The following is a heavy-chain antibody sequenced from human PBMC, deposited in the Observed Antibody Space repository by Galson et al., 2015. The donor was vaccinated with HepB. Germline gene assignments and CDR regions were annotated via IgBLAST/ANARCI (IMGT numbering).Heavy chain of an antibody. CDR3: ARDNDYVDY. D-gene: IGHD2-8*01. V-gene: IGHV4-30-2*01. CDR1: GGSISSGGYS. CDR2: IYHSGST. Sequence: TLSLTCAVSGGSISSGGYSWSWIRQPPGKGLGWIGYIYHSGSTYYNPSLKSRVTISVDRSKNQFSLKLSSVTAADTAVYYCARDNDYVDYWGQGTLVTVSS. J-gene: IGHJ4*02.